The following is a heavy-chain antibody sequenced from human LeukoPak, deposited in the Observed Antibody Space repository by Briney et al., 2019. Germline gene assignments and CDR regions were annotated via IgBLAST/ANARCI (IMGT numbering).Heavy chain of an antibody. Sequence: GGSLRLSCAASGFTFSDYYMSWTRQAPGKGLEWVSYISSSGSTIYYADSVKGRFTIPRDNAKNSLYLQMNSLRAEDTAVYYCARTDFWSGSALDYWGQGTLVTVSS. CDR3: ARTDFWSGSALDY. J-gene: IGHJ4*02. D-gene: IGHD3-3*01. CDR2: ISSSGSTI. V-gene: IGHV3-11*01. CDR1: GFTFSDYY.